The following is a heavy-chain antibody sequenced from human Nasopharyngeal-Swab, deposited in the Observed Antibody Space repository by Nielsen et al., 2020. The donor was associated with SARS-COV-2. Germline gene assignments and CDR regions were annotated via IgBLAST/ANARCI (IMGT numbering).Heavy chain of an antibody. V-gene: IGHV4-39*01. CDR2: IYYSGST. J-gene: IGHJ5*02. Sequence: SETLSLTCTVSGGSISSSSYYWGWIRQPPGKGLEWIGGIYYSGSTYYNPSLKSRVTISVDTSKNQFSLKLSSVTAADTAVYYCARRDESTITIFGVVITKGWFDPWGQGTLVTVSS. CDR3: ARRDESTITIFGVVITKGWFDP. CDR1: GGSISSSSYY. D-gene: IGHD3-3*01.